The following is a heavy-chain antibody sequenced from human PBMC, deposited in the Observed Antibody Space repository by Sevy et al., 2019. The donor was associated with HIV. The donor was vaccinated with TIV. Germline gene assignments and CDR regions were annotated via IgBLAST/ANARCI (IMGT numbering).Heavy chain of an antibody. Sequence: ASVKVSCKSTGYIFSDYNMHWVRQAPGQGLEWMALINPKSGDTIYAQRFRGRVSMTRDTSMSTAYMELSGLTSDDTAVYYCVRECIIAPKTLLSFDIWGQGQWSPSPQ. D-gene: IGHD6-13*01. CDR2: INPKSGDT. CDR1: GYIFSDYN. J-gene: IGHJ3*02. CDR3: VRECIIAPKTLLSFDI. V-gene: IGHV1-2*06.